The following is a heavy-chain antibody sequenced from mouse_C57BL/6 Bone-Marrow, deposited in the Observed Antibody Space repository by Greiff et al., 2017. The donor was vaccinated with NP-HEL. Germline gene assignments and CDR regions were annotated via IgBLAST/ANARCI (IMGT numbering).Heavy chain of an antibody. CDR1: GYTFTDHT. D-gene: IGHD1-1*01. Sequence: QVQLQQSDAELVKPGASVKISCKVSGYTFTDHTIHWMKQRPEQGLEWIGYIYPRDGSTKYNEKFKGKATLTADKSSSTAYMQLNSLTSEDSAVYFCAREGYYYGSSYLYYYAMDYWGQGTAVTVSS. V-gene: IGHV1-78*01. CDR3: AREGYYYGSSYLYYYAMDY. J-gene: IGHJ4*01. CDR2: IYPRDGST.